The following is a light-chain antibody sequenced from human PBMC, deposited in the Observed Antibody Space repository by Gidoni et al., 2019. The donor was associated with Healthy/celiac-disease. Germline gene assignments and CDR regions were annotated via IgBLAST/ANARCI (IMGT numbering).Light chain of an antibody. Sequence: DIVMTQSPDSLAVSLGERATINCKSSQSVLYNSNNKNYLAWYQRKPGQPPNLLIYWASTRESGVPDRFSGSGSGTDFTLTISSLQAEDVAVYYCQQYYSTPLTFGGXTKVEIK. CDR2: WAS. V-gene: IGKV4-1*01. J-gene: IGKJ4*01. CDR1: QSVLYNSNNKNY. CDR3: QQYYSTPLT.